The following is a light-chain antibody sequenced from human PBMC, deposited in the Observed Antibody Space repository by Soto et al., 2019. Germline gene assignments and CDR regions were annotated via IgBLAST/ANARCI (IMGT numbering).Light chain of an antibody. Sequence: SALTQPPSASGSPGQSVTISCTGTSSDVGDNHVSWYQQHLGKAPKLIIYEVSQRPSGVPDRFSGSKSGNTASLTVSGLQTEDEADYYCSAYAGSNNFVFGSGTKVTVL. CDR1: SSDVGDNH. CDR2: EVS. J-gene: IGLJ1*01. CDR3: SAYAGSNNFV. V-gene: IGLV2-8*01.